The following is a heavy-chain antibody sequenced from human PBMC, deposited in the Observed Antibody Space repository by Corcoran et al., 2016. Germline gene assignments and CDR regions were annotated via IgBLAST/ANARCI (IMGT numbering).Heavy chain of an antibody. J-gene: IGHJ4*02. CDR3: TRDWYDSSVFDY. V-gene: IGHV3-49*03. Sequence: EVQLVESGGGLVQPGRSLRLSCTASGFNFGDYAMSWFRQAPGKGREWVGFIRSKAYGGTTEYAASVKGRFTISRDDSKSIAYLQMNSLTTEDTAVYYGTRDWYDSSVFDYWGQGTLVTVSS. CDR2: IRSKAYGGTT. D-gene: IGHD3-22*01. CDR1: GFNFGDYA.